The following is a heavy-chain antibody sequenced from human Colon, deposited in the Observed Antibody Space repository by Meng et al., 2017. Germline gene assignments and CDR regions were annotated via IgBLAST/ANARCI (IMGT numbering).Heavy chain of an antibody. D-gene: IGHD1-26*01. V-gene: IGHV1-18*01. CDR3: ARDSSGSYFDNWFDP. CDR2: INPYNGNT. J-gene: IGHJ5*02. CDR1: GYTFTNYG. Sequence: QVQLGQSGAEVKKPGASVKVSCKASGYTFTNYGIGWVRQAPGQGLEWMGWINPYNGNTNYAQNLQGRVTMTTDTATSTASMELRSLRSDDTAVYYCARDSSGSYFDNWFDPWGQGTLVTVSS.